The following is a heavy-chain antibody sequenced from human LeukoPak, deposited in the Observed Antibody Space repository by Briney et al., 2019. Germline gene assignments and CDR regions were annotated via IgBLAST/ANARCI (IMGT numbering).Heavy chain of an antibody. CDR3: ARGPGIAVAGPWYFDY. CDR1: GGSISSYY. Sequence: SETLSLTCTVSGGSISSYYWSWIRQPAGKGLEWIGRIYTSGSTNYNPSLKSRVTMSVDTSKNQFSLKLSSVTAADTAVYYCARGPGIAVAGPWYFDYWGQGTLVTVSS. D-gene: IGHD6-19*01. J-gene: IGHJ4*02. CDR2: IYTSGST. V-gene: IGHV4-4*07.